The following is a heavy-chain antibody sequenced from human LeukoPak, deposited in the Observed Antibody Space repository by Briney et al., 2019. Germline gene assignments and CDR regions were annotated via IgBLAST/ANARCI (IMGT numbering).Heavy chain of an antibody. V-gene: IGHV3-48*03. CDR3: ARRGESTLPFEP. J-gene: IGHJ5*02. CDR1: GFTFSSYE. D-gene: IGHD3-10*01. CDR2: ISSSGSTI. Sequence: GGSLRLSCAASGFTFSSYEMNWVRQAPGKGLEWVSYISSSGSTIYYADSVKGRFTISRDNAKNSLYLQMNSLRAEDTAVYYCARRGESTLPFEPWGQGTLVTVSS.